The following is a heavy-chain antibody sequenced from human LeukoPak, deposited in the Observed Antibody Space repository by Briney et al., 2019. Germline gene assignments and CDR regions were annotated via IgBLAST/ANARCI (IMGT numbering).Heavy chain of an antibody. Sequence: GGSLRLSCAASGFTFSSYAMSWVRQAPGKGLEWVSGISDRGGSTYYADSVKGRFTISRDNSKNTLYLQMNSLTAEDTALYYFXXRGTVTTFGHCDYWGQGTLVTVSS. V-gene: IGHV3-23*01. CDR2: ISDRGGST. CDR3: XXRGTVTTFGHCDY. D-gene: IGHD4-17*01. CDR1: GFTFSSYA. J-gene: IGHJ4*02.